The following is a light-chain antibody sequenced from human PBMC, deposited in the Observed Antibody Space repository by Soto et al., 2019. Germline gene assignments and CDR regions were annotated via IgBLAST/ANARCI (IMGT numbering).Light chain of an antibody. J-gene: IGLJ1*01. V-gene: IGLV1-47*01. CDR3: AAWDFNLSDLL. CDR1: SSNIGSNY. Sequence: QLVLTQPPSASGTPGQRVTISCSGSSSNIGSNYVYWYQQVPGTAPKLLIYRNDQRPSGVPDRFSGSKSGTSASLAISGLRSEDETDYYCAAWDFNLSDLLFGTGTKVTVL. CDR2: RND.